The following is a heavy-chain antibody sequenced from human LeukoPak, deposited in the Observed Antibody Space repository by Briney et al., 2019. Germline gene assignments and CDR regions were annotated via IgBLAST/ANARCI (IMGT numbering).Heavy chain of an antibody. Sequence: ASVKVSCKASGYTFTGYYMHWVRQAPGQGLEWMGWINPNSGGTNYAQKFQGRVTMTRDTSISTAYMELSRLRSDDTAVYYCARARWTSTATTYYLDHWGQGTLVTVSS. CDR2: INPNSGGT. D-gene: IGHD4-17*01. V-gene: IGHV1-2*02. CDR1: GYTFTGYY. J-gene: IGHJ4*02. CDR3: ARARWTSTATTYYLDH.